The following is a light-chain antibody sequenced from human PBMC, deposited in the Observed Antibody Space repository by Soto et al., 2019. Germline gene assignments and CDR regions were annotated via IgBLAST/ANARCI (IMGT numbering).Light chain of an antibody. CDR3: NSYGGSNNLV. V-gene: IGLV2-8*01. CDR2: EVT. J-gene: IGLJ2*01. Sequence: QSVLTQPPSASGSPGQSVTISCTGTSSDVGGYNYVSWYQQHPGQAPKLIIYEVTKRPSGVPDRFSGSKSGNTASLTVSGLQADDEADYYCNSYGGSNNLVFGGGTKVTVL. CDR1: SSDVGGYNY.